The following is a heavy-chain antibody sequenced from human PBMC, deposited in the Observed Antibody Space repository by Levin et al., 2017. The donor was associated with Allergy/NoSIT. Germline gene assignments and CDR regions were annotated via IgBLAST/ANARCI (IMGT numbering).Heavy chain of an antibody. Sequence: GGSLRLSCAASGFTFNNYAMSWVRQAPGKGLEWVSAIINSGVGTYYADSVKGRFTISRDNSKNTMYLQMNSLRAEDTAVYFCAKDAIRGSDQPYYFDYWGRGPLVPASS. V-gene: IGHV3-23*01. D-gene: IGHD6-19*01. CDR1: GFTFNNYA. CDR3: AKDAIRGSDQPYYFDY. J-gene: IGHJ4*02. CDR2: IINSGVGT.